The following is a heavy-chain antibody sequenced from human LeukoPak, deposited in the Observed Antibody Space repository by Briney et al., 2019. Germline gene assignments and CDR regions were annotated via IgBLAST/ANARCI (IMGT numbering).Heavy chain of an antibody. D-gene: IGHD4-17*01. CDR2: IKSKTDGGTT. CDR1: GFTVSSNY. CDR3: TTDPAYYGANMDV. V-gene: IGHV3-15*01. Sequence: GGSLRLSCAASGFTVSSNYMSWVRQAPGKGLEWVGRIKSKTDGGTTDYAAPVKGRFTISRDDSKNTLYLQMNSLKTEDTAVYYCTTDPAYYGANMDVWGKGTTVTVSS. J-gene: IGHJ6*03.